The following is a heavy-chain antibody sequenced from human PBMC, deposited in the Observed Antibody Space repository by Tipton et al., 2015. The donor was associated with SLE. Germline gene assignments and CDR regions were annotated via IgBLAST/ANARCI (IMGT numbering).Heavy chain of an antibody. CDR2: IYYSGST. CDR3: ARGNYASESYYRLYMDV. J-gene: IGHJ6*03. D-gene: IGHD3-10*01. V-gene: IGHV4-59*12. Sequence: TLSLTCTVSGGSISSYYWSWIRQPPGKGLEWIGYIYYSGSTYYNPSLKSRVTISGDTSKNQFSLRVSSVTAADTAVYYCARGNYASESYYRLYMDVWGKGTTVTVSS. CDR1: GGSISSYY.